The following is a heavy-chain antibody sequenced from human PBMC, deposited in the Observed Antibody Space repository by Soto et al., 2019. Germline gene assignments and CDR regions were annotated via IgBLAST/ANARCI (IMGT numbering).Heavy chain of an antibody. V-gene: IGHV4-31*03. D-gene: IGHD2-21*01. CDR1: GAALNSGNYY. CDR3: ARLRIATNNYKWFDP. Sequence: SEALSLTCSVSGAALNSGNYYWSWIGQVPGKGLEWIGHIYVTGAVDYNPSLRDRITISQDTSERQFSLNLRLVTAADTAVYYCARLRIATNNYKWFDPWGQGTLVTVSP. J-gene: IGHJ5*02. CDR2: IYVTGAV.